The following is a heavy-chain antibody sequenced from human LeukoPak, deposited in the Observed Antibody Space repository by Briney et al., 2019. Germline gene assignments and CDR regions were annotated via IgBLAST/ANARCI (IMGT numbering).Heavy chain of an antibody. D-gene: IGHD2-21*01. CDR3: ARDIAPSGDFDY. J-gene: IGHJ4*02. Sequence: GGSLRLSCAASGFTFSTYSMNWVRQAPGKGLEWVSSVSSTGSHIYYADSVKGRFTISRDNAKNSLYLQMNSLRAEDTAVYYCARDIAPSGDFDYWGQGTLVTVSS. CDR1: GFTFSTYS. CDR2: VSSTGSHI. V-gene: IGHV3-21*01.